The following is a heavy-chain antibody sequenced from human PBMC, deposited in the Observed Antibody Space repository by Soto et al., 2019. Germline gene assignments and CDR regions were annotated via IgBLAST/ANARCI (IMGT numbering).Heavy chain of an antibody. D-gene: IGHD2-2*02. CDR3: AREGGFHTPDAFGI. Sequence: PGGSLRLSCAASGFTFSSFALHWVRQAPGKGLEWVSLISYDGSNKYYADSVKGRFTISRDNSKNTLYLQMNSLRAEDTAVYYCAREGGFHTPDAFGIWGHGTMVTVSS. J-gene: IGHJ3*02. V-gene: IGHV3-30-3*01. CDR2: ISYDGSNK. CDR1: GFTFSSFA.